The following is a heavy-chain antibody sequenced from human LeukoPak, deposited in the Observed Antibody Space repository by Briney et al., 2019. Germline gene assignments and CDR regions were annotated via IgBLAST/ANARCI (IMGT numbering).Heavy chain of an antibody. CDR2: IIPIFGTA. CDR1: GGTFSSYA. CDR3: ARDSRRWELQNYYYYMDV. D-gene: IGHD3-10*01. V-gene: IGHV1-69*13. J-gene: IGHJ6*03. Sequence: SVKVSCKASGGTFSSYAISWVRQAPGQGLEWMGGIIPIFGTANYAQKFQGRVTITADESTRTAYMELSSLRSEDTAVYYCARDSRRWELQNYYYYMDVWGKGTTVTISS.